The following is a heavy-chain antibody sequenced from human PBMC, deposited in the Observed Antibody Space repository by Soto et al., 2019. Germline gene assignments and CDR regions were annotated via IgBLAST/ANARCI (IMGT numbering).Heavy chain of an antibody. CDR1: GFTFSNYW. J-gene: IGHJ6*04. CDR3: ARGGFDYGPGRTDV. CDR2: TKSDGSGT. V-gene: IGHV3-74*01. D-gene: IGHD3-10*01. Sequence: EVQLVESGGGLLQPGGSLTLSCTASGFTFSNYWMHWVRQAPGKGLVWVSRTKSDGSGTSYTDSVKGRFTISRDNAYNTLYLQMSNLRAEDTAVYYCARGGFDYGPGRTDVWGKGTTVIVSS.